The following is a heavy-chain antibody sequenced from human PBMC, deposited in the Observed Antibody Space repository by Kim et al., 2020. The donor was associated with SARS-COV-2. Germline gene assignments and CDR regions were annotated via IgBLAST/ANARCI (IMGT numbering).Heavy chain of an antibody. D-gene: IGHD6-13*01. CDR1: GYTFSNYH. CDR3: ARMDMGSRCWYWNNWCDP. Sequence: ASVKVSCKASGYTFSNYHISWVRQAPGQGLEWMGWISAYSGNIIYAQKFQGRATMTTDTSTSTAYMELRSLRSDDTAVYYCARMDMGSRCWYWNNWCDPW. V-gene: IGHV1-18*01. J-gene: IGHJ5*02. CDR2: ISAYSGNI.